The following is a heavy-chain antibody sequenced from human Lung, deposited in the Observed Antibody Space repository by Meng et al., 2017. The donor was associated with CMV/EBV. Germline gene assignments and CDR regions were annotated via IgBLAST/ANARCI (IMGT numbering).Heavy chain of an antibody. V-gene: IGHV4-4*02. D-gene: IGHD6-19*01. CDR3: ASFPPPGKQWLVTDY. J-gene: IGHJ4*02. CDR1: GGSISSSNW. Sequence: QGPVQVSGPGLVKPSGTLSLTCAVAGGSISSSNWWSWVRQPPGKGLGWIGEIYHSGSTNYNPSLKSRVTISVDKSKNQFSLKLSSVTAADTAVYYCASFPPPGKQWLVTDYWGQGTLVTVSS. CDR2: IYHSGST.